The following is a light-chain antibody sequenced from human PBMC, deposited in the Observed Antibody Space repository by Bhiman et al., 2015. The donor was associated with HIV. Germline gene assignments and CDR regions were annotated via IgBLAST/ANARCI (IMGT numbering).Light chain of an antibody. CDR1: SSAVGNYNL. J-gene: IGLJ1*01. Sequence: QSALTQPASVSGSPGQSITISCTGTSSAVGNYNLVSWYQRHPGKAPKLMIYEVTKRPSGVSNRFSGSKSGNTASLTISGLQAEDEADYYCSSLTSSLTYVFGTGTNVTVL. CDR3: SSLTSSLTYV. V-gene: IGLV2-14*02. CDR2: EVT.